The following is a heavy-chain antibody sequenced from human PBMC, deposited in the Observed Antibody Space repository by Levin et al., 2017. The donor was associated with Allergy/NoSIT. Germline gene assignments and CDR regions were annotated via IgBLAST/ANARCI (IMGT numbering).Heavy chain of an antibody. CDR2: MNPDNGNT. J-gene: IGHJ4*02. V-gene: IGHV1-8*01. CDR1: GYTFTSYD. CDR3: SRGLGWSDDF. D-gene: IGHD6-19*01. Sequence: GESLKISCQASGYTFTSYDINWVRQATGQGLEWMGWMNPDNGNTGYAQNFQGRVTMTRNTSPTTPYMELSSLRADDTAVYYCSRGLGWSDDFWGQGTLVTVSS.